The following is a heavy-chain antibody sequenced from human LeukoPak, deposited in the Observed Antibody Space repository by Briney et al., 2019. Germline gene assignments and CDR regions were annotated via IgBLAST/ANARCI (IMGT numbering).Heavy chain of an antibody. CDR2: IGTAGDT. CDR3: ANLPPSSSDY. D-gene: IGHD6-6*01. J-gene: IGHJ4*02. CDR1: GFTFSSYD. Sequence: GGSLRLSCAASGFTFSSYDMHWVRQATGKGLEWVSAIGTAGDTYYPGSAKGRFTISRENSKNTLYLQMNSLRAEDTAVYYCANLPPSSSDYWGQGTLVTVSS. V-gene: IGHV3-13*01.